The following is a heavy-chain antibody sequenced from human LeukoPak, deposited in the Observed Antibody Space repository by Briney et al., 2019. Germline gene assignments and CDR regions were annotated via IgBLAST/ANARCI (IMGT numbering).Heavy chain of an antibody. CDR1: GLTVSDNY. V-gene: IGHV3-53*01. J-gene: IGHJ4*02. CDR3: ARTDPVYADYDY. Sequence: GGSLRLSCAASGLTVSDNYMSWARQAPGKGLEWVSVIFPDGRTYHADSVKGRFTISRDNSKNTLFLQMNSLRADDTALYHCARTDPVYADYDYWGQGILVTVSS. CDR2: IFPDGRT. D-gene: IGHD5/OR15-5a*01.